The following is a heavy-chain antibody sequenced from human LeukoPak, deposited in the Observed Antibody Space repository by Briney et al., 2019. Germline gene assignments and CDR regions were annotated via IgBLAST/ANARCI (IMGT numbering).Heavy chain of an antibody. V-gene: IGHV1-69*05. CDR1: GGTFSSYA. J-gene: IGHJ4*02. CDR2: IIPIFGTA. CDR3: ARDVGYGDYVG. Sequence: SVKVSCKASGGTFSSYAISWVRQAPGQGLEWMGGIIPIFGTANYAQKFQGRVTITTDESTSTAYMKLSSLRSEDTAVYYCARDVGYGDYVGWGQGTLVTVSS. D-gene: IGHD4-17*01.